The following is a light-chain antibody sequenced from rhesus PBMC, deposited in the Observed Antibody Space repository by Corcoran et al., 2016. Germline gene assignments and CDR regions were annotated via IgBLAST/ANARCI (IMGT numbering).Light chain of an antibody. J-gene: IGLJ1*01. V-gene: IGLV2-32*01. Sequence: QAALTQPRSVSGSPGQSVTISCTGTSSDIGTYNFVSWFQQLPDTAPQLLIYEVTKRPSGVSARFSGSKSGNTASLTISGLQAEDEADYYCWSYAGRFIYIFGSGTRLTV. CDR3: WSYAGRFIYI. CDR2: EVT. CDR1: SSDIGTYNF.